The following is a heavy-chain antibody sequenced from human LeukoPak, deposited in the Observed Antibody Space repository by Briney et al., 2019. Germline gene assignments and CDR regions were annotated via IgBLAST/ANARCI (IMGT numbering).Heavy chain of an antibody. V-gene: IGHV4-31*03. CDR2: IYYSGST. J-gene: IGHJ5*02. CDR1: GGSISSGGYY. Sequence: SETLSLACTVSGGSISSGGYYWSWIRQHPGKGLEWIGYIYYSGSTYYNPSLKSRVTISVDTSKNQFSLKLSSVTAADTAVYYCARAKRIVVVNWFDTWGQGTLVTVSS. CDR3: ARAKRIVVVNWFDT. D-gene: IGHD3-22*01.